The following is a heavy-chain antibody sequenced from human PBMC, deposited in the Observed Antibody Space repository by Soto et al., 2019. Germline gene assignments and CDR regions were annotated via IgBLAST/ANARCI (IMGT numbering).Heavy chain of an antibody. D-gene: IGHD2-2*01. Sequence: SETLSLTCTVSCGSVSSGSYYWSWIRQPPGKGLEWIGYIYYSGSTNYNPSLKSRVTISVDTSKNQFSLKLSSVTAADTAVYYCASLIVVVPAAMVYWFDPWGQGTLVTVSS. J-gene: IGHJ5*02. CDR1: CGSVSSGSYY. V-gene: IGHV4-61*01. CDR3: ASLIVVVPAAMVYWFDP. CDR2: IYYSGST.